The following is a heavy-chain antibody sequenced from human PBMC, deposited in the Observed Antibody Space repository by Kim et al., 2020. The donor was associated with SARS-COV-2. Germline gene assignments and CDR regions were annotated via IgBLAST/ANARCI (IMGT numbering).Heavy chain of an antibody. D-gene: IGHD6-19*01. CDR3: ARDPRVRAVAVRGPSSYWFDP. V-gene: IGHV1-18*04. CDR1: GYTFTSYG. CDR2: ISAYNGNT. Sequence: ASVKVSCKASGYTFTSYGISWVRQAPGQGLEWMGWISAYNGNTNYAQKLQGRVTMTTDTSTSTAYMELRSLRSDDTAVYYCARDPRVRAVAVRGPSSYWFDPWGQGTLVTVSS. J-gene: IGHJ5*02.